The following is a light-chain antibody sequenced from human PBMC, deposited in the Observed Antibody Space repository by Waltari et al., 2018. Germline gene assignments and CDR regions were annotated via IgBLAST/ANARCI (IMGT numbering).Light chain of an antibody. J-gene: IGKJ1*01. CDR1: QSLLHTNGRNY. CDR2: SGS. Sequence: DIVMTQSPLSLPVTPGEQASISCRSSQSLLHTNGRNYSNWFLQKPGQSPQLLIYSGSVRASGVPDRFSGSGSGTEFTLQISRVEAEDVGVYYCMQTLHLPRTFGQGTKVEIK. CDR3: MQTLHLPRT. V-gene: IGKV2-28*01.